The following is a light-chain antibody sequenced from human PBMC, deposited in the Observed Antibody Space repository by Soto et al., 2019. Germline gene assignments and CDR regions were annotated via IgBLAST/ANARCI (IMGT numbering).Light chain of an antibody. CDR1: QSVSSN. Sequence: EIVMTQSPATLSVSPGERATLSCRASQSVSSNLAWYQQKPGQAPRLLIYGASTRATGIPARFSGSGSGTEFTLNISSLQSEDFAVYYCQQYNNWPLTFGQGTKVDI. V-gene: IGKV3-15*01. CDR2: GAS. J-gene: IGKJ1*01. CDR3: QQYNNWPLT.